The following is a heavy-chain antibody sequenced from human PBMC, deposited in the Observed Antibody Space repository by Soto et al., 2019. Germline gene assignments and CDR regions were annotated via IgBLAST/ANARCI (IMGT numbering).Heavy chain of an antibody. CDR2: IIPIFGTA. Sequence: SVKVSCKASGGTFSSYAIIWVLQAPGQGLEWMGGIIPIFGTANYAQKFQGRVTITADESTSTAYMELSSVTAADTAVYYCASLVVVAARAEYFQHWGQGTLVTVSS. CDR3: ASLVVVAARAEYFQH. V-gene: IGHV1-69*13. J-gene: IGHJ1*01. D-gene: IGHD2-15*01. CDR1: GGTFSSYA.